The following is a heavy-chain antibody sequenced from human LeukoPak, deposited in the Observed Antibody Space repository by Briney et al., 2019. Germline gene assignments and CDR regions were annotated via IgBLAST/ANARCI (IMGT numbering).Heavy chain of an antibody. CDR2: ISYSGST. CDR3: ARHEGVYSSDWFNWYFDL. V-gene: IGHV4-59*08. Sequence: SETLSLTRTVSGGSISSYYWSRIRQPPGKGLEWIGYISYSGSTNYNPSLKSRVTISVDTSKNQFSLMLTSVTAADTAVYYCARHEGVYSSDWFNWYFDLWGRGTLVTVSS. J-gene: IGHJ2*01. CDR1: GGSISSYY. D-gene: IGHD6-19*01.